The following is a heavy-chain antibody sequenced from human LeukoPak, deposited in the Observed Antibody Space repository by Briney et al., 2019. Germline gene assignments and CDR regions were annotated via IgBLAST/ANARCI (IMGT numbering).Heavy chain of an antibody. CDR2: FDPEDGKT. CDR3: ATLRGTTTVTHINTYAFDI. J-gene: IGHJ3*02. D-gene: IGHD4-11*01. CDR1: GYTLTELS. Sequence: ASVKVSCKVSGYTLTELSMHWVRQAPGKGLEWMGGFDPEDGKTIYAQKFQGRVTMTEDTSTDTAYMELSSLRSEDTAVYYCATLRGTTTVTHINTYAFDIWGQGTMVTVSS. V-gene: IGHV1-24*01.